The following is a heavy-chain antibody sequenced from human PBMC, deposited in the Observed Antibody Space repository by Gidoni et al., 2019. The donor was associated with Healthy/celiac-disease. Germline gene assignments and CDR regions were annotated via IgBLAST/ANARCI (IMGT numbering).Heavy chain of an antibody. D-gene: IGHD3-22*01. CDR1: GGSISSSNW. V-gene: IGHV4-4*02. CDR2: IYHSGST. J-gene: IGHJ2*01. Sequence: QVQLQESGPGLVKPSGTLSLTCAVSGGSISSSNWWSWVRQPTGKGLEWIGKIYHSGSTNYNPSLKSRVTISVDKSKNQFSLKLSSVTAADTAVYYCARVFYYDSSGYYLSWYFDLWGRGTLVTVSS. CDR3: ARVFYYDSSGYYLSWYFDL.